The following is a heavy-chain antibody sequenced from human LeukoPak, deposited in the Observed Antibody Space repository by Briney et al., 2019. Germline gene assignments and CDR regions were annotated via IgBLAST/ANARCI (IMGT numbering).Heavy chain of an antibody. Sequence: PSETLSLTCTFSVDSISTYYWSWNRQPPGKGLEWIGYVYYSGSTNYNPSLKSRVTMSIDTSKNQFFLELSSVTAADTAVYYCVRHTWFGTRHWFDPWGQGILVTVSS. CDR3: VRHTWFGTRHWFDP. V-gene: IGHV4-59*08. J-gene: IGHJ5*02. CDR2: VYYSGST. D-gene: IGHD3-10*01. CDR1: VDSISTYY.